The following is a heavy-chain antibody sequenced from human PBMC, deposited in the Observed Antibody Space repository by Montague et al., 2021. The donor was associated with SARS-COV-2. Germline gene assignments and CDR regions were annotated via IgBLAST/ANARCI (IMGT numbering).Heavy chain of an antibody. Sequence: SETLSLTCTVSVGSISNYYWTWIRQPPGKGLEWIGYIYDSGSANYNPSLKSRSTISVGTSNNQFSLGLSSVTAADTAVYYCARAYCGGDCHVGPWGQGILVTVSS. CDR2: IYDSGSA. CDR1: VGSISNYY. J-gene: IGHJ5*02. V-gene: IGHV4-59*01. D-gene: IGHD2-21*02. CDR3: ARAYCGGDCHVGP.